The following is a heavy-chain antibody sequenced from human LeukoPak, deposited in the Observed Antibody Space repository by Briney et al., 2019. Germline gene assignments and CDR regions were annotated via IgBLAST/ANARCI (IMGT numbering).Heavy chain of an antibody. V-gene: IGHV4-59*01. CDR2: IYNSGSN. Sequence: RSETLSLTCTVSGGSISSYYWNWIRQAPGKGLEWIGYIYNSGSNNYNPSLKSRVTISVDTSKTQFSLRLRSATAADTAMYYCARSLFRNSNAWPQVHWGQGTLVTVS. CDR1: GGSISSYY. D-gene: IGHD6-13*01. CDR3: ARSLFRNSNAWPQVH. J-gene: IGHJ4*02.